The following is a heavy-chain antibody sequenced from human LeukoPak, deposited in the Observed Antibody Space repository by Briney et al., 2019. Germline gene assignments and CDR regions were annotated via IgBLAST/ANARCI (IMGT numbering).Heavy chain of an antibody. CDR3: ARGDDYGDNSFDY. D-gene: IGHD4-17*01. J-gene: IGHJ4*02. CDR1: GFTFSGSE. V-gene: IGHV3-48*03. Sequence: HPGGSLRLSCAVSGFTFSGSEMNWVRQAPGKGLEWVSYISTTGSTIYYADSVKGRFTISRDNAKNSLYLQMSSLRAEDTAVYYCARGDDYGDNSFDYWGQGTLVTVSS. CDR2: ISTTGSTI.